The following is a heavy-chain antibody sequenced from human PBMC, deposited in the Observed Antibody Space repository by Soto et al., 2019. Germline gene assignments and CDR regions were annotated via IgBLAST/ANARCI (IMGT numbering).Heavy chain of an antibody. J-gene: IGHJ3*02. Sequence: EVQLVESGGGLVQPGGSLRLSCAASGFTFNAYWMTWVRQAPGKGLEWVANINRDGTEKNYVDSVKGRFTVSRDNAKNSLHLQMYSLRAEDTAVYYCVRDRTEYGSYGSSYCDVFDIWGQGTKVTVSS. D-gene: IGHD6-6*01. V-gene: IGHV3-7*05. CDR1: GFTFNAYW. CDR2: INRDGTEK. CDR3: VRDRTEYGSYGSSYCDVFDI.